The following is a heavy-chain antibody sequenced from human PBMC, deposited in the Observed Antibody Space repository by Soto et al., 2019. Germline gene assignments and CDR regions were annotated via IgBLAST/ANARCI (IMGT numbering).Heavy chain of an antibody. CDR3: ARDGITKIIKGAFDI. CDR2: IYYSGST. CDR1: GGSISTYY. D-gene: IGHD3-22*01. V-gene: IGHV4-59*01. J-gene: IGHJ3*02. Sequence: ASETLSLTCTVSGGSISTYYWSWIRQPPGKGLEWVGYIYYSGSTNYNPSLKSRVAISIDTSKNQFSLRLTSVTAADTAVYYCARDGITKIIKGAFDIWGQGTMVTVSS.